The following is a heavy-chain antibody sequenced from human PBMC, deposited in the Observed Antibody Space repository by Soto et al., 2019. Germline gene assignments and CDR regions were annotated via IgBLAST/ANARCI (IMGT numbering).Heavy chain of an antibody. CDR2: IYHSGST. CDR3: ARNMITFGGVIAYYFDY. CDR1: GGSISRSNW. J-gene: IGHJ4*02. D-gene: IGHD3-16*02. V-gene: IGHV4-4*02. Sequence: QVQLQESGPGLVKPSGTLSLTCAVSGGSISRSNWWSWVRQPPGKGLEWIGEIYHSGSTNYNPSLKSRVTISVDKSKNQFSLKLSSVTAADTAVYYCARNMITFGGVIAYYFDYWGQGTLVTVSS.